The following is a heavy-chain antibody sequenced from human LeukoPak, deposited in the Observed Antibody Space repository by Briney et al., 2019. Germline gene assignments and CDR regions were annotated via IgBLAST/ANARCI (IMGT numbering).Heavy chain of an antibody. J-gene: IGHJ6*03. Sequence: SETLSLTCTVSGGSISIYYWSWIRQPPGKGLEWIGYIYYSGSTNYNPSLKSRVTISVDTSKNQFSLKLSSVTAADTAVYYCATRYYDFWSGYYTHYYYMDVWGKGTTVTVSS. CDR3: ATRYYDFWSGYYTHYYYMDV. D-gene: IGHD3-3*01. CDR2: IYYSGST. CDR1: GGSISIYY. V-gene: IGHV4-59*01.